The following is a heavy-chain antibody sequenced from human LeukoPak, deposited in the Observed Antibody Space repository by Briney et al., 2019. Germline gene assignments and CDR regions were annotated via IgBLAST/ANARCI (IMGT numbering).Heavy chain of an antibody. CDR3: ARVYGSGFDY. D-gene: IGHD3-10*01. CDR1: GYTFTVYY. CDR2: INPNSGGT. J-gene: IGHJ4*02. Sequence: GASVTVSCTASGYTFTVYYMHWVRQAPGQALEWMGWINPNSGGTNYAQKFQGRVTMTRDTSISTAYMELSRLRSDDTAVYYCARVYGSGFDYWGQGTLVTVSS. V-gene: IGHV1-2*02.